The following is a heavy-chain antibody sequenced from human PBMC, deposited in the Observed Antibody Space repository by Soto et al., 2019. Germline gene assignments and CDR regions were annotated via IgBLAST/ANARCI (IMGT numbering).Heavy chain of an antibody. V-gene: IGHV4-31*03. D-gene: IGHD3-22*01. CDR3: ARNSISKKIDY. CDR2: IFYSGIT. CDR1: GGSINSGGYY. J-gene: IGHJ4*02. Sequence: QVQLQESGPGLVKPSQTLSLTCSVSGGSINSGGYYWTWIRQHPGKGLEGIGNIFYSGITSYNPSLKSRLTISIDTSKTHFSLKLSSVTAADTAVYYCARNSISKKIDYWGQGTLVTVSS.